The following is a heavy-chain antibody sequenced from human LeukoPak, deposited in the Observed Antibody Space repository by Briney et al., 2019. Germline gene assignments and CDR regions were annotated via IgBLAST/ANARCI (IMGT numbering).Heavy chain of an antibody. CDR1: GFTFSSYS. CDR2: ISSSSSTI. CDR3: ARDRLSGSSAFDI. D-gene: IGHD1-26*01. J-gene: IGHJ3*02. V-gene: IGHV3-48*01. Sequence: PGGSLRLSCAASGFTFSSYSMNWVRQAPGKGLEWVSYISSSSSTIYYADSVKGRFTISRDNAKNSLYLQMNSLRAEDTAVYYCARDRLSGSSAFDIWGQGTMVTVSS.